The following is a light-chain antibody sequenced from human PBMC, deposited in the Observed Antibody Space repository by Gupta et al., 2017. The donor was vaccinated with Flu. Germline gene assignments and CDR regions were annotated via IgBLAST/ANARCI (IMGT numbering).Light chain of an antibody. J-gene: IGKJ3*01. CDR2: GAS. Sequence: EIVLTPSPGTLSLSPGERATLSCRASQSVSSNYLAWYQQKYGQAPRLLIYGASNRATDFALTISRLEPEDFAVYHCQQYGNSPPTFVPGTKVDI. CDR3: QQYGNSPPT. CDR1: QSVSSNY. V-gene: IGKV3-20*01.